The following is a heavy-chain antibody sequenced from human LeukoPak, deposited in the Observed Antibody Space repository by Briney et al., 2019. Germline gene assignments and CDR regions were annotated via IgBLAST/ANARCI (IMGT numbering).Heavy chain of an antibody. CDR2: IYPGDPDT. Sequence: GESLKISCKGSGYSFTSYWIGWVRQMPGKGLEWMGIIYPGDPDTRYSPSFQGQVTISADKSISTAYLQWSSLKASDTAMYYCARHKIHRSGSYYLFDYWGQGTLVTVSS. D-gene: IGHD1-26*01. V-gene: IGHV5-51*01. J-gene: IGHJ4*02. CDR1: GYSFTSYW. CDR3: ARHKIHRSGSYYLFDY.